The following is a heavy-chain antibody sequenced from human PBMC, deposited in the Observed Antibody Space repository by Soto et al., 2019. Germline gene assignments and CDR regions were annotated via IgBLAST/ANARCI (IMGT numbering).Heavy chain of an antibody. CDR1: GYTFTRYG. Sequence: ASVKVSCKASGYTFTRYGINWVRQAPGQGLEWMGWISGYNDDTNYAQRLQGRVTMTTDTATGTAYMELRSLRSDDTAVYYCARNVTRAADSYYGMDVWRQGTTVTVSS. CDR3: ARNVTRAADSYYGMDV. J-gene: IGHJ6*02. CDR2: ISGYNDDT. V-gene: IGHV1-18*04. D-gene: IGHD1-1*01.